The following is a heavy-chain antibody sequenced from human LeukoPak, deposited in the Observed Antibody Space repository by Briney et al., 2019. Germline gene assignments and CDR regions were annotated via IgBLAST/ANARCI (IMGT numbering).Heavy chain of an antibody. D-gene: IGHD3-10*01. CDR1: GFTFDDYG. J-gene: IGHJ4*02. CDR3: AKDRRAGSYDY. CDR2: LNWNGDST. V-gene: IGHV3-20*04. Sequence: GGSLRLSCAASGFTFDDYGMNWVRQAPGKGLEWVSGLNWNGDSTGYADSVKGRFTISRDNSKNTLYLQMNSLRAEDTAVYYCAKDRRAGSYDYWGQGTLVTVSS.